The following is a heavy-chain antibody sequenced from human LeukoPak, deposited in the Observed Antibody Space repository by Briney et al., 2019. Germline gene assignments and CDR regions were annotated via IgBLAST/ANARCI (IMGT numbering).Heavy chain of an antibody. J-gene: IGHJ4*02. CDR3: ARRSEERRGPFGY. CDR1: GGSNSSGDYY. CDR2: IYYSGST. V-gene: IGHV4-30-4*08. Sequence: PSQTLSLTCTVSGGSNSSGDYYWSWIRQPPGKGLEWIGYIYYSGSTYYNPSLKSRVTISVDTSKNQFSLKLSSVTAADTAVYYCARRSEERRGPFGYWGQGTLVTVSS. D-gene: IGHD3-16*01.